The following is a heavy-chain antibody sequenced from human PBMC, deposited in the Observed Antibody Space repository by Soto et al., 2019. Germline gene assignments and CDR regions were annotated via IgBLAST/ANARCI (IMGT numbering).Heavy chain of an antibody. Sequence: QVQLVQSGAEVKKPGASVKVSCKASGYTFTSYGISWVRQPPGQGLEWMGWISGYNGNTNYAQKLQGRVTMATDTSTNTAYMELRSLRSDDTAVYYCVRDSIYYGMDVWGQGTTVTVSS. V-gene: IGHV1-18*01. CDR3: VRDSIYYGMDV. J-gene: IGHJ6*02. D-gene: IGHD3-10*01. CDR1: GYTFTSYG. CDR2: ISGYNGNT.